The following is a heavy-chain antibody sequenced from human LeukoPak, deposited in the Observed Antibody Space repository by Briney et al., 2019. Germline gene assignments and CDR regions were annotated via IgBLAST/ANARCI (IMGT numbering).Heavy chain of an antibody. Sequence: ASVKVSCKASGYTFTGYYMHWVRQAPGQGLEWMGWINPNSGGTNYAQKFQGRVTMTRDTSISTAYMELSRLRSDDTAVYYCVRKPASYSYYYYGMDVWGQGTTVTVSS. CDR1: GYTFTGYY. CDR3: VRKPASYSYYYYGMDV. J-gene: IGHJ6*02. D-gene: IGHD4-11*01. CDR2: INPNSGGT. V-gene: IGHV1-2*02.